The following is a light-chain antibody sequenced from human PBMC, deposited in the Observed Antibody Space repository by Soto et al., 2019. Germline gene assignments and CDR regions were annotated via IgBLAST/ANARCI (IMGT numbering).Light chain of an antibody. J-gene: IGKJ1*01. Sequence: DIQMTQSPATVSASVGDRVTITRRASHHINSWLAWYQQRPGSAPKLLIYYGSTLQSGVPSRFSGSQSGTEFTLTISTLQPGDFATYYCQHYSFDSQTFGQGTKVDIK. CDR3: QHYSFDSQT. V-gene: IGKV1-5*01. CDR1: HHINSW. CDR2: YGS.